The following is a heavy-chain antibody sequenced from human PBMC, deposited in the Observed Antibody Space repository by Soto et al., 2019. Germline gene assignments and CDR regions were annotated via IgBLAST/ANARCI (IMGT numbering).Heavy chain of an antibody. J-gene: IGHJ4*02. CDR2: ASDDGSDK. CDR3: AKELRGSSYYFDS. CDR1: GLTFGSYG. V-gene: IGHV3-30*18. Sequence: GGALRLSCAASGLTFGSYGIHWVRQTPGKGLEWVAAASDDGSDKHLADSVKGRFTISRDNSKNTLDLQLNSLRPEDTAVYYCAKELRGSSYYFDSWGQGTLVTVSS.